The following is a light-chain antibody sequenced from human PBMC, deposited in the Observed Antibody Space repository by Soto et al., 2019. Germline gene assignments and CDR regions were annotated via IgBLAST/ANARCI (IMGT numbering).Light chain of an antibody. CDR3: SSFAGNNNLV. J-gene: IGLJ2*01. V-gene: IGLV2-8*01. CDR1: SSDVGGYNY. CDR2: KVS. Sequence: QSVLTQPPSASGSPGQSVTISCTGTSSDVGGYNYVSWYQQHPGKAPKLMISKVSKRPSGVPDRFSGSKSGNTASLTVSGLQAEDEAEYYCSSFAGNNNLVFGGGTKLTVL.